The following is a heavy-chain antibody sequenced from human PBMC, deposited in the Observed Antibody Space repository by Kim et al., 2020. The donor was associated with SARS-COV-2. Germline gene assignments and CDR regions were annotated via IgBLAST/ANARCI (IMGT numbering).Heavy chain of an antibody. Sequence: SETLSLTCAVYGGSFSGYFWTWIRQPPGKGLEWIGEINHSGSTNYNPSLKSRATISVDTSRKQVSLKLTSVTAADTAVYYCARYNTGEGYFDYWGQETLVTVSA. CDR2: INHSGST. V-gene: IGHV4-34*01. J-gene: IGHJ4*02. CDR1: GGSFSGYF. D-gene: IGHD1-20*01. CDR3: ARYNTGEGYFDY.